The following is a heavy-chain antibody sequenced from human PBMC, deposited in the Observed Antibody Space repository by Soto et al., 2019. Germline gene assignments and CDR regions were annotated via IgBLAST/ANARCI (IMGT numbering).Heavy chain of an antibody. J-gene: IGHJ4*02. Sequence: EVQLVESGGGLVQPGGSLRLSCAASGFTFRHYAMNWVRQAPGKGLEWVSGISSGRGATIRYAESVQRRFSISRDNSKNTLFLQMNNLRVDDTALYYCAKDQGEGGDYENLLPSDWGQGILVTVSS. D-gene: IGHD4-17*01. CDR3: AKDQGEGGDYENLLPSD. CDR1: GFTFRHYA. CDR2: ISSGRGATI. V-gene: IGHV3-23*04.